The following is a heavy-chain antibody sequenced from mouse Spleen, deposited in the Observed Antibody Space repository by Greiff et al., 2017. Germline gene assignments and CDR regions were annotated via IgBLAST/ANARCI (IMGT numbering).Heavy chain of an antibody. CDR3: ARERLTTVVATGYFDY. V-gene: IGHV3-6*01. Sequence: EVKLLESGPGLVKPSQSLSLTCSVTGYSITSGYYWNWIRQFPGNKLEWMGYISYDGSNNYNPSLKNRISITRDTSKNQFFLKLNSVTTEDTATYYCARERLTTVVATGYFDYWGQGTTLTVSS. D-gene: IGHD1-1*01. CDR2: ISYDGSN. CDR1: GYSITSGYY. J-gene: IGHJ2*01.